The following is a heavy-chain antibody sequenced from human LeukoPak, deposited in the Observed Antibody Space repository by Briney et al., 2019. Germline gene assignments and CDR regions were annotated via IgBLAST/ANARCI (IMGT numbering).Heavy chain of an antibody. CDR2: IFPSGDGI. CDR3: ATYRQVLLPFES. D-gene: IGHD2-8*02. CDR1: GFTFSTFA. J-gene: IGHJ4*02. Sequence: PGGSLRLSCAASGFTFSTFAMIWVRQPPGKGLEWVSSIFPSGDGIHYADSVRGRFTISRDNSKSTLSLQMNSLRAEETAIYYCATYRQVLLPFESWGQGTLVTVSS. V-gene: IGHV3-23*01.